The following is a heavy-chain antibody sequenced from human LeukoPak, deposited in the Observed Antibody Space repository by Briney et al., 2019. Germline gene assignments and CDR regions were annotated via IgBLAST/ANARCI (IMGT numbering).Heavy chain of an antibody. CDR1: GYSFTSYW. V-gene: IGHV5-51*01. Sequence: GESLKISCKGSGYSFTSYWIGWVRQMPGKGLEWMGIIYPGDSDTRYSPSFQGQVTISADKSISTAYLQWSSLKASDTAMYYCARLGSIAAAGTGFDYWGQGTLVTASS. D-gene: IGHD6-13*01. CDR3: ARLGSIAAAGTGFDY. J-gene: IGHJ4*02. CDR2: IYPGDSDT.